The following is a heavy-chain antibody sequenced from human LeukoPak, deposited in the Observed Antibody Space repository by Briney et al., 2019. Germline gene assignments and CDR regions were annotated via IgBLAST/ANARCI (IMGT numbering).Heavy chain of an antibody. CDR3: AKGRLWWWALFDY. J-gene: IGHJ4*02. D-gene: IGHD2-21*01. CDR2: ISGSGGST. Sequence: GGSLRLSCAASGFTFSSYAMSWVRQAPGKGLEWVSAISGSGGSTYYADSVKGRLTISRDNSKNTLYLQMNSLRAEDTAVYYCAKGRLWWWALFDYWGQGTLVTVSS. V-gene: IGHV3-23*01. CDR1: GFTFSSYA.